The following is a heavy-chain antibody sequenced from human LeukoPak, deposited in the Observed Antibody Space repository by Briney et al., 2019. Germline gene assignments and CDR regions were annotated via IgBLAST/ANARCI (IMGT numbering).Heavy chain of an antibody. CDR1: GFTFSSYE. CDR2: ISSSGSTI. CDR3: ARDLPTIFGVVIKRRGLDY. D-gene: IGHD3-3*01. J-gene: IGHJ4*02. V-gene: IGHV3-48*03. Sequence: GGSLRLSCAASGFTFSSYEMNWVRQAPGKGLEWVSYISSSGSTIYYADSVKGRFTISRDNAKNSLYLQMNSLRAEDTAVYYCARDLPTIFGVVIKRRGLDYWGQGTLVTVSS.